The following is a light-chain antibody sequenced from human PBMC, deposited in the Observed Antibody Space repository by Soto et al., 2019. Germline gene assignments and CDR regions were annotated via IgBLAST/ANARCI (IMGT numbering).Light chain of an antibody. V-gene: IGKV3D-20*01. CDR1: QSVSTSY. Sequence: EIVLTQSPATLSLSPGERATLSCGASQSVSTSYLAWYQQKPGLAPRLLIYDASSRATGISDRFSGSGSGTDFTLTISSLEPEDFAVYYCHQRSSWPITFGQGTRLEIK. J-gene: IGKJ5*01. CDR2: DAS. CDR3: HQRSSWPIT.